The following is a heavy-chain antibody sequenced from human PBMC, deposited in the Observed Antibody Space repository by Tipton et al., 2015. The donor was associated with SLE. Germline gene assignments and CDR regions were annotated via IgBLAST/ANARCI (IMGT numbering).Heavy chain of an antibody. V-gene: IGHV4-4*07. J-gene: IGHJ6*02. D-gene: IGHD1-1*01. CDR2: IYTSGST. CDR1: GGSISSYY. CDR3: ARDLHPERRGEHYYGMDV. Sequence: TLSLTCTVSGGSISSYYWGWIRQPAGKGLEWIGRIYTSGSTNYNPSLKSRVTMSVDTSKNQFSLKLSSVTAADTAVYYCARDLHPERRGEHYYGMDVWGQGTTVTVSS.